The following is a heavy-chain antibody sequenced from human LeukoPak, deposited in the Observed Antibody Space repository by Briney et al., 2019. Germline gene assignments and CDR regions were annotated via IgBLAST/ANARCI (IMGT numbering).Heavy chain of an antibody. J-gene: IGHJ6*03. Sequence: GASVKVSCKASGYTFTSYYMHWVRQAPGQGLEWMGIINPSGGSTSYAQKFQGRVTMTRDMSTSTVYMELSSLRSEDTAVYYCARVPGRVFTVTTAYYYYYYYMDVWGKGTTVTVSS. CDR3: ARVPGRVFTVTTAYYYYYYYMDV. V-gene: IGHV1-46*01. CDR1: GYTFTSYY. CDR2: INPSGGST. D-gene: IGHD4-11*01.